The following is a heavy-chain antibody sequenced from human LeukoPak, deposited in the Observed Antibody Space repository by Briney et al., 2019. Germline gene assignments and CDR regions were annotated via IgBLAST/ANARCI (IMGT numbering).Heavy chain of an antibody. V-gene: IGHV3-30*04. Sequence: GRPLRLSCAASGLMFHNYAMHWIRQAPGKGLEWVAITSYGVNDYYYADSVKGRFTISRDNSKNTLYLQMNSLRAEDTAVYYCAREPLYDVPDFWGQGTLVTVSS. J-gene: IGHJ4*02. CDR1: GLMFHNYA. CDR2: TSYGVNDY. CDR3: AREPLYDVPDF. D-gene: IGHD3-22*01.